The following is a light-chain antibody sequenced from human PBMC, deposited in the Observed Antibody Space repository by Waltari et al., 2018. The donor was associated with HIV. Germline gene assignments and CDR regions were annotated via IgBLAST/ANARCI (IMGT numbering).Light chain of an antibody. CDR3: AAWTDSLTAVV. CDR2: RNN. CDR1: SSNIGSYY. J-gene: IGLJ2*01. V-gene: IGLV1-47*01. Sequence: QSVLNQPPSASGTPGQRVTISCSGSSSNIGSYYVYWYQQLPGTAPKLLIYRNNQRPSGVPDRFSGSKSGTSASLAINGLRSEDEADYYCAAWTDSLTAVVFGGGTKLSVL.